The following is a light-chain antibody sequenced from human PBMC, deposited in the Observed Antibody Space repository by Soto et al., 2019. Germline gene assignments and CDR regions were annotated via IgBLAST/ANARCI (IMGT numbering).Light chain of an antibody. Sequence: QSVLTQPPSVSGAPGQRVTIFCTGSSSNIGTGYDVHWYQQLPGTAPKLLIYGNSNRSSGVPDRFSGSKSGTSASLAITGLQAEDEADYYCQSYDSSLNALFGGGTQLTVL. CDR2: GNS. CDR1: SSNIGTGYD. CDR3: QSYDSSLNAL. J-gene: IGLJ2*01. V-gene: IGLV1-40*01.